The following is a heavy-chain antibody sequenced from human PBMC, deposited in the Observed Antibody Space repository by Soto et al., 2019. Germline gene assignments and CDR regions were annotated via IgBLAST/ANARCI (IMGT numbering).Heavy chain of an antibody. V-gene: IGHV1-69*13. CDR2: IIPIFGTA. D-gene: IGHD5-18*01. J-gene: IGHJ6*02. Sequence: SVKVSCKASGGTFSSYAISWVRQAPGQGLEWMGGIIPIFGTANYAQKFQGRVTITADESTSTAYMELSSLRSEDTAVYYCARDDGYSYGDYYYYGMDVWGQGTTVTVSS. CDR1: GGTFSSYA. CDR3: ARDDGYSYGDYYYYGMDV.